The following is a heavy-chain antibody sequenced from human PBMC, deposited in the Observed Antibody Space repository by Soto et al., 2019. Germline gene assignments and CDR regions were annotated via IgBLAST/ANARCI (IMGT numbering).Heavy chain of an antibody. Sequence: QVQLVQSGAEVKKPGASVKVSCKASGYTFTSYAMHWVRQAPGQRLEWMGWINAGNGNTKYSQKFQGRVTITRDTSASTAYMELSSLRSEDTAVYYCARDQTGETLWSGPRYGRDVWCQGTTVTVSS. CDR3: ARDQTGETLWSGPRYGRDV. CDR1: GYTFTSYA. D-gene: IGHD3-3*01. V-gene: IGHV1-3*01. CDR2: INAGNGNT. J-gene: IGHJ6*02.